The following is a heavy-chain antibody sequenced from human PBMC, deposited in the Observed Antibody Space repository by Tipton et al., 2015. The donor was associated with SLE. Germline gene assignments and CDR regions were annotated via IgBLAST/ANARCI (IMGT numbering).Heavy chain of an antibody. D-gene: IGHD3-10*01. CDR1: GGSISSGSYY. Sequence: TLSLTCTVSGGSISSGSYYWSWIRQPAGKGLEWIGHIYTSGNTNYNPSLKSRVTISVDTSKNQFSLKLSSVTAADTAVYYCARGMVRGVIITLFDHWGQGTLVTVSS. V-gene: IGHV4-61*09. J-gene: IGHJ4*02. CDR3: ARGMVRGVIITLFDH. CDR2: IYTSGNT.